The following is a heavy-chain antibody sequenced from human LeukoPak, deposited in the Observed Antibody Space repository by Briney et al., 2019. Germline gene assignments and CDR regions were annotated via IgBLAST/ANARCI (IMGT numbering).Heavy chain of an antibody. J-gene: IGHJ4*02. CDR3: AKDRETTASGTFDY. CDR2: ISEDGINK. Sequence: PGGPLRLSCAASGFTFSNYGMHCVRQAPGKGLEWVAGISEDGINKYFADSVKARFTISRDNSNDTLFLQMNNLRADDTAVYYCAKDRETTASGTFDYWGQGALVTVSS. D-gene: IGHD6-13*01. V-gene: IGHV3-30*18. CDR1: GFTFSNYG.